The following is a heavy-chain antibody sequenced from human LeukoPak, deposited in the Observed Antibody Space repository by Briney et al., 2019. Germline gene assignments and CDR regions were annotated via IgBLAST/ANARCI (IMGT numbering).Heavy chain of an antibody. CDR1: GDPISSYH. Sequence: AETLSLPCTVSGDPISSYHWSCTRHPPGKALEGIGYFYYSWSTNHNPSLKSRVPLSVDTSKNQFSLNLNPVTAADTGVYYCARVESYPLRNAFDIWGQGTMVTVSS. CDR3: ARVESYPLRNAFDI. V-gene: IGHV4-59*13. D-gene: IGHD1-26*01. J-gene: IGHJ3*02. CDR2: FYYSWST.